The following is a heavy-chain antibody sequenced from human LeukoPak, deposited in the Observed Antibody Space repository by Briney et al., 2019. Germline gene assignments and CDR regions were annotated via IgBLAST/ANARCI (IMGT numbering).Heavy chain of an antibody. V-gene: IGHV4-39*07. CDR1: GGSIRSLGYS. Sequence: SETLSLTCSVSGGSIRSLGYSWGWIRQPPGKGLEWIASMYYTGTTYYNPSLKSRVTMSVDTSKNQFSLSLTSVTAADTAVFYCARSVSAYAGRGWFDPWGQGTLVTASS. J-gene: IGHJ5*02. D-gene: IGHD5-12*01. CDR3: ARSVSAYAGRGWFDP. CDR2: MYYTGTT.